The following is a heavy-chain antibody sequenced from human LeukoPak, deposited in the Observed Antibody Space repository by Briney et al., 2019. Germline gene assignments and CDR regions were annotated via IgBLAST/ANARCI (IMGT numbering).Heavy chain of an antibody. J-gene: IGHJ4*02. D-gene: IGHD6-13*01. CDR2: ISFDGSDK. V-gene: IGHV3-30*18. Sequence: GGSLRLSCAASGFTFSAFGMRWARQAPGKGLEWVGVISFDGSDKYYADSVKGRFTMSRDNSKNTLYLQMNSLRAEDTAVYYCGKGLSSRWGFDYWGQGTLVTFSS. CDR1: GFTFSAFG. CDR3: GKGLSSRWGFDY.